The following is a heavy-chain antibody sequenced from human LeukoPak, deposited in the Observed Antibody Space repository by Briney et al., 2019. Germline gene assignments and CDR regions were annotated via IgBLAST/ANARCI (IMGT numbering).Heavy chain of an antibody. CDR1: GFTFRSHA. Sequence: GGSLRLSCVGSGFTFRSHAMSWVRQAPGKGLEWVSTISDSGANTYYADSVRGRFTVSRDNSKNTLYLQKNSLRADDTAIYYCAKSMTLQWRGFFDPWGRGTHVTVSS. CDR2: ISDSGANT. J-gene: IGHJ2*01. D-gene: IGHD6-19*01. V-gene: IGHV3-23*01. CDR3: AKSMTLQWRGFFDP.